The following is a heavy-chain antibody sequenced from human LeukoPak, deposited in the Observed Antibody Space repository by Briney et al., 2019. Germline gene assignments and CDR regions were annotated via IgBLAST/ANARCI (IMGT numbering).Heavy chain of an antibody. CDR3: AREPRYCSGGSCSYYYGMDV. D-gene: IGHD2-15*01. Sequence: SETLSLTCTVSGGSISSYYRSWIRQPAGKGLEWIGRIYTSGSTNYNPSPKMRVTMSVETSKNQFSLKLRSVTAAEKVVYYCAREPRYCSGGSCSYYYGMDVWGQGTTVTVSS. CDR2: IYTSGST. J-gene: IGHJ6*02. V-gene: IGHV4-4*07. CDR1: GGSISSYY.